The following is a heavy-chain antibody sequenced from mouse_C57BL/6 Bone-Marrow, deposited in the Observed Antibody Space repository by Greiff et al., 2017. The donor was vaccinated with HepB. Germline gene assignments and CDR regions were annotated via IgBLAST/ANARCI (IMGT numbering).Heavy chain of an antibody. CDR2: IHPNSGST. CDR1: GYTFTSYW. D-gene: IGHD2-4*01. Sequence: QVQLQQPGAELVKPGASVKLSCKASGYTFTSYWMHWVKQRPGQGLEWIGMIHPNSGSTNYNEKFKSKATQTVDKSSSTAYMQLSSLTSEDSAVYYCARYDYDRFAYWGQGTLVTISA. V-gene: IGHV1-64*01. CDR3: ARYDYDRFAY. J-gene: IGHJ3*01.